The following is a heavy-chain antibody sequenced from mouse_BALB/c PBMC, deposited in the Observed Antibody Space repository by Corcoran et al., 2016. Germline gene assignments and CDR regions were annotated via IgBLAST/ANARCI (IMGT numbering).Heavy chain of an antibody. Sequence: EVQLQMSGPELVQPGASVKISCKASGYSFTGYYTPWVKHSHVKSLEWIGRITPYNGATSYNQNFKDKASLTVYKSSSTAYMELHSLTSADSSVYYCARSDAGTGFDYWGQGTTLTVSS. CDR1: GYSFTGYY. CDR2: ITPYNGAT. CDR3: ARSDAGTGFDY. D-gene: IGHD4-1*01. J-gene: IGHJ2*01. V-gene: IGHV1-26*01.